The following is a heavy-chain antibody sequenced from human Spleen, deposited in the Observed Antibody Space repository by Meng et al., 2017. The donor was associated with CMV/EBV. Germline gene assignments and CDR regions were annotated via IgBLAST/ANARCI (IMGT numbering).Heavy chain of an antibody. CDR3: ARRGDYSTSKFYSMDV. V-gene: IGHV4-39*01. CDR2: IYYGGDT. Sequence: GSLRLSCTVSGGAISGSRHFWGWIRQPPGKGLEWIGSIYYGGDTHYNPSLNNRVTISVDTSKIQFSLNLNSVTAADTALYFCARRGDYSTSKFYSMDVWGQGTTVTVSS. CDR1: GGAISGSRHF. D-gene: IGHD4-11*01. J-gene: IGHJ6*02.